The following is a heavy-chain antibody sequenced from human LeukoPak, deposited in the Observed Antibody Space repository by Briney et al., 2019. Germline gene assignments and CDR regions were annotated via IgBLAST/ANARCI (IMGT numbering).Heavy chain of an antibody. D-gene: IGHD2-2*01. Sequence: GGSLRLSCAASGFTFSSYGMSWVRQAPGKGLEWVSVISGSGGSTYYADSVKGRFTISRDNSKNTLYLQMNSLRAEDTAVYYCARDGGYCSSTSCSQIWGQGTLVTVSS. V-gene: IGHV3-23*01. CDR1: GFTFSSYG. CDR2: ISGSGGST. J-gene: IGHJ4*02. CDR3: ARDGGYCSSTSCSQI.